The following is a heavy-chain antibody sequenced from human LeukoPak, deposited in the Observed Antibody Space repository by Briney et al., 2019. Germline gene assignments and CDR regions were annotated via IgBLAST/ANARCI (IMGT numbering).Heavy chain of an antibody. Sequence: GESLGISCKGSGYTFTSYWISWVRQMPGKGLGWMGKIDPSDSYTTYNPSFQGHVTISADKSISAAYLQWSSLKASDTAMYYCARHSHYDFWSGYLDYWGQGTLVTVSS. CDR1: GYTFTSYW. CDR3: ARHSHYDFWSGYLDY. CDR2: IDPSDSYT. J-gene: IGHJ4*02. D-gene: IGHD3-3*01. V-gene: IGHV5-10-1*01.